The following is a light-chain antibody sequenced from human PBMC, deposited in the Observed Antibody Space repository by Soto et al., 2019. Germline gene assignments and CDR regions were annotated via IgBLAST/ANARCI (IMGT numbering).Light chain of an antibody. CDR2: DVY. Sequence: QSVLTQPASGSESPGQSITISCTGTSSDDGGFNYVSWYQQHPGKAPKLLIFDVYSRPSGISNRFSGSKSGNTASLTISGLQAEDEADYYCSSYTTSSSYVFGAGTKVTVL. J-gene: IGLJ1*01. CDR1: SSDDGGFNY. CDR3: SSYTTSSSYV. V-gene: IGLV2-14*01.